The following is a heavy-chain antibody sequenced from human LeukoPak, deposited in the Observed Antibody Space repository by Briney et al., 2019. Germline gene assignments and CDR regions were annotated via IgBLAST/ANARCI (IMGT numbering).Heavy chain of an antibody. CDR3: ATNSGWYGVS. D-gene: IGHD6-19*01. J-gene: IGHJ4*02. CDR1: GFTLSSYE. Sequence: PGGSLRLSCTVSGFTLSSYEMSWIRQAPGKGLEWVSCIDYSGGSSYYADSVKGRFTISREDSKNTLYLQLNSLRAEDTALYYCATNSGWYGVSWGQGTLVTVSS. CDR2: IDYSGGSS. V-gene: IGHV3-23*01.